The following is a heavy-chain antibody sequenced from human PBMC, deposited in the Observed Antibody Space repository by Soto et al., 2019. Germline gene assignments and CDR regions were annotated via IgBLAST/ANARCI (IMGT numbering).Heavy chain of an antibody. V-gene: IGHV3-23*01. CDR2: ISGSGGST. CDR1: GFTFSSYA. CDR3: AKMGQSGAQLCHHDAFDI. D-gene: IGHD5-18*01. Sequence: EVQLLESGGGLVQPGGSLRLSCAASGFTFSSYAMSWVRQAPGKGLEWVSAISGSGGSTYYADSVQGRFTISRDNSKNTLYLQMNSVRAEDTAVYCCAKMGQSGAQLCHHDAFDIWGQGTMVTVSS. J-gene: IGHJ3*02.